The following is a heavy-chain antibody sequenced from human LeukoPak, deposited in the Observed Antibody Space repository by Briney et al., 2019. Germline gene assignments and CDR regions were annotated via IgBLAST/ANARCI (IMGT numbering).Heavy chain of an antibody. CDR3: ARTYCSSTSCLVDY. CDR1: GFTFSSYS. V-gene: IGHV3-64*01. J-gene: IGHJ4*02. D-gene: IGHD2-2*01. CDR2: LSSSGGST. Sequence: GGSLRLSCAASGFTFSSYSMHWVRQAPGKGLEYVSALSSSGGSTYYANSVKGRFTISRDNSKNTLYLQMGSLRAENMAVYYCARTYCSSTSCLVDYWGQGTLVTVSS.